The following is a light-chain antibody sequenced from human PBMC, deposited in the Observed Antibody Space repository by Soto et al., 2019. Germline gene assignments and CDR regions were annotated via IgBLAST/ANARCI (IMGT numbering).Light chain of an antibody. CDR2: DDN. Sequence: QSLLRQPPSVSAAPGQKCTISCSASSSNIGGNSVSWYQQLPGTAPKLLIYDDNKRPSGIPDRFSGSTSGTSATLGITGFQTGDEADYYCGSWDSSMSAYVFGTGTKVTV. CDR3: GSWDSSMSAYV. V-gene: IGLV1-51*01. CDR1: SSNIGGNS. J-gene: IGLJ1*01.